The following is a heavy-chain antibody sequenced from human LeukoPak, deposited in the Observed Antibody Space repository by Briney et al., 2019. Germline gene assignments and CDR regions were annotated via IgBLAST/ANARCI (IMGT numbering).Heavy chain of an antibody. V-gene: IGHV3-49*03. CDR3: SRVSNHYFSGNHYPDY. CDR1: GFRFGDYV. D-gene: IGHD3-10*01. Sequence: PGGSLRLSCTASGFRFGDYVFSWFRQAPGKGLGWVSFIRSKTYGGTTEYATSVKDRFTFSRDDSKSIVYLQLNSLKTEDTAVYYCSRVSNHYFSGNHYPDYWGQGTPVTVSS. CDR2: IRSKTYGGTT. J-gene: IGHJ4*02.